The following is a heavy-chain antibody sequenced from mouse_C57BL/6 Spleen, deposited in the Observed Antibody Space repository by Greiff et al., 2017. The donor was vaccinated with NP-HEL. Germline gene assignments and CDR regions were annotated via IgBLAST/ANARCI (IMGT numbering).Heavy chain of an antibody. CDR3: ASLTPGYFDV. CDR2: IDPSDSET. Sequence: QVQLQQPGAELVRPGSSVKLSCKASGYTFTSYWMHWVKQRPIQGLEWIGNIDPSDSETHYNQKFKDKATLTVDKSSSTAYMQLSSLTAEDSAVYYCASLTPGYFDVWGTGTTVTVSS. CDR1: GYTFTSYW. V-gene: IGHV1-52*01. J-gene: IGHJ1*03.